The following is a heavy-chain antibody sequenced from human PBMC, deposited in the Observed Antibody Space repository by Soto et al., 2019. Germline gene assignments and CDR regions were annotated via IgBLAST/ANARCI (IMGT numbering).Heavy chain of an antibody. CDR1: GFTVSDNY. V-gene: IGHV3-53*02. CDR3: ARGYPTGGNGLDV. Sequence: EVQLVETGGGLIQPGGSLRLSCAASGFTVSDNYMNWVRQAPGKGLEWVSVIYSGGSTYYTDSVKGRFTISRDNSKNTLYLQMNSLRAEVTAVYYCARGYPTGGNGLDVWGQGTTVTVSS. J-gene: IGHJ6*02. CDR2: IYSGGST. D-gene: IGHD2-15*01.